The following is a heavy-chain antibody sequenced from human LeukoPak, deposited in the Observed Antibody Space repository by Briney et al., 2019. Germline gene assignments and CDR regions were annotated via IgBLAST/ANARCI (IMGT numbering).Heavy chain of an antibody. CDR3: ARDLAIQRITMIDGGWNWFDP. D-gene: IGHD3-22*01. CDR2: IYYSGST. V-gene: IGHV4-39*02. CDR1: GGSISSSSYY. Sequence: PSETLSLTCTVSGGSISSSSYYWGWIRQPPGKGLEWIGSIYYSGSTYYNPSLKSRVTISVDTSKNQFSLKLSSVTAADTAVYYCARDLAIQRITMIDGGWNWFDPWGQGTLVTVSS. J-gene: IGHJ5*02.